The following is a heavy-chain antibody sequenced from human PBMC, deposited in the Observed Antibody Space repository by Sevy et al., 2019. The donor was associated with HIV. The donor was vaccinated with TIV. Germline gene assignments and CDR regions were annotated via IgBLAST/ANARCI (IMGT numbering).Heavy chain of an antibody. Sequence: GESLKISCKGSGYSFTSYWIGWVRQMPGKGLEWMGIIYPGDSDTRYSPSFQGQVTISADKSISTAYLQWSSLKASDTAMYYCARPIYGSSGYYRYGMDVWGQGTTVTVSS. CDR2: IYPGDSDT. V-gene: IGHV5-51*01. J-gene: IGHJ6*02. CDR3: ARPIYGSSGYYRYGMDV. D-gene: IGHD3-22*01. CDR1: GYSFTSYW.